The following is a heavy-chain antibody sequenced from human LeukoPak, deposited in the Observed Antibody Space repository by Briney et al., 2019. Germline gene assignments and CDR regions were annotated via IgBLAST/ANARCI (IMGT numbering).Heavy chain of an antibody. CDR2: ISVYNGNT. Sequence: EASVKVSCKASGYTFTGYYMHWVRQAPGQGLEWMGWISVYNGNTNYVQKIQGRVTMTTDTSTSTAYMELRSLRSDDTAVYYCARDLLPGGVIGDDGFHIWGQGTMVTVSS. CDR1: GYTFTGYY. CDR3: ARDLLPGGVIGDDGFHI. D-gene: IGHD3-16*02. J-gene: IGHJ3*02. V-gene: IGHV1-18*04.